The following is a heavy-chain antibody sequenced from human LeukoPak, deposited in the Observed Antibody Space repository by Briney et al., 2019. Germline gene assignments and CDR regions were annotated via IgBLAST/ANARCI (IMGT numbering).Heavy chain of an antibody. CDR1: GGTFSSYA. V-gene: IGHV1-69*13. J-gene: IGHJ4*02. D-gene: IGHD5-18*01. CDR3: ARRDADKDMARDF. Sequence: GASVKVSCKAPGGTFSSYAISWVRQAPEQGLEWMGGIIPIFGTANYAQKFQGRVTITADESTSTAYMELSSLRSEDTAVYYCARRDADKDMARDFWGQGTLVTVSS. CDR2: IIPIFGTA.